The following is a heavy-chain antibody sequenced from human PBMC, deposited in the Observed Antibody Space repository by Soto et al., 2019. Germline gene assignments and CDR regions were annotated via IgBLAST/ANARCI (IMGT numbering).Heavy chain of an antibody. CDR2: IRSAGSPA. D-gene: IGHD2-21*02. J-gene: IGHJ6*04. CDR1: GFTFRDYY. CDR3: ARVVTLYEMEV. Sequence: GGSLRLSCAASGFTFRDYYMTWISQAPRKGLGCVSYIRSAGSPASDADSVKGRFTISRDNAKNSLYLQMHSVRADEAAVYYYARVVTLYEMEVWGEVTTVTVSS. V-gene: IGHV3-11*06.